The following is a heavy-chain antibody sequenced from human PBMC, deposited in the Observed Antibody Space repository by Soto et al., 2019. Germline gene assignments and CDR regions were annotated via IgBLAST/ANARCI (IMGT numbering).Heavy chain of an antibody. CDR2: ISAYNGNT. CDR3: ARDSPAPSGWYAFDN. Sequence: ASVKVSCKASGYTFTSYGISWVRQAPGQGLEWMGWISAYNGNTNYAQKLQGRVTMTTDTSTSTAYMELRSLRSDDTAVYYCARDSPAPSGWYAFDNWGQGTMVTVSS. J-gene: IGHJ3*02. D-gene: IGHD6-19*01. V-gene: IGHV1-18*01. CDR1: GYTFTSYG.